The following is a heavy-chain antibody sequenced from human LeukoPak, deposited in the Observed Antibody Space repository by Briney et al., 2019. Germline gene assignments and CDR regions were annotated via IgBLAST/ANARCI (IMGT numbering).Heavy chain of an antibody. CDR3: ARDLFPYYYDSSGYFFDY. Sequence: GGSLRLSCAASGFTFSSYWMHWVRQAPGRGLVWVSRINSDGSSTSYADSVKGRFTISRDNAKNTLYLQMNSLRAEDTAVYYCARDLFPYYYDSSGYFFDYWGQGTLVTVSS. V-gene: IGHV3-74*01. CDR1: GFTFSSYW. CDR2: INSDGSST. J-gene: IGHJ4*02. D-gene: IGHD3-22*01.